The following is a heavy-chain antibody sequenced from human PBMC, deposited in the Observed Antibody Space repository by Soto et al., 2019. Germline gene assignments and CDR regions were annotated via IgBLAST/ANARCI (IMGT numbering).Heavy chain of an antibody. Sequence: ASVKVCCKASGYTFTGYYMHWVRQAPGQGLEWMGWINPNSGGTNYAQKFQGWVTMTRDTSISTAYMELSRLRSDDTAVYYCARGPRDIVVVVAATGNAFDIWGQGTMVTVSS. CDR2: INPNSGGT. D-gene: IGHD2-15*01. CDR1: GYTFTGYY. J-gene: IGHJ3*02. CDR3: ARGPRDIVVVVAATGNAFDI. V-gene: IGHV1-2*04.